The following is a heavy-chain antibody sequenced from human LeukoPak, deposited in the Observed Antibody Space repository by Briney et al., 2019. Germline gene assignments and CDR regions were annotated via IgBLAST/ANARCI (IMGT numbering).Heavy chain of an antibody. CDR1: GGSISSYY. V-gene: IGHV4-4*09. Sequence: SETLSLTCTVSGGSISSYYWSWIRQPPGKGLEWIGYIYTSGSTNYTPSLKSRVTISVDTSKNQFSLKLSSVTAADTAVYYCAGSEYSSSWYYFDYWGQGTLVTVSS. CDR2: IYTSGST. J-gene: IGHJ4*02. CDR3: AGSEYSSSWYYFDY. D-gene: IGHD6-13*01.